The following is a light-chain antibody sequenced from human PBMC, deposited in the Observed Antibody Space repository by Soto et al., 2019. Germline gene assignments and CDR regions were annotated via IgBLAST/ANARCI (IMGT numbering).Light chain of an antibody. J-gene: IGLJ2*01. CDR2: DVS. CDR3: RSYTSSSTRV. V-gene: IGLV2-14*01. Sequence: QAVVTQPASVSGSPGQSINISCTGTSSDVGGYNYVSWYQQHPVKAPKLMIYDVSNRPSGVSNRFSGSKSGNTASLTISGLQAEDEADYYCRSYTSSSTRVFGGGTKLTVL. CDR1: SSDVGGYNY.